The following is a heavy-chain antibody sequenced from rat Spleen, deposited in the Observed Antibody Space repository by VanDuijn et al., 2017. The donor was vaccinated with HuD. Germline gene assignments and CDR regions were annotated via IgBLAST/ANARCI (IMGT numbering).Heavy chain of an antibody. J-gene: IGHJ1*01. CDR2: ISTDGGST. CDR3: VRQGYLRDWYFDF. Sequence: EVQLVESDGGLVQPGRSLKLSCAASGFTFSNYDMAWVRQAPTKGLEWVAYISTDGGSTYYRDSVKGRFTISRDNGRSTLYLELDSLRSEDMATYYCVRQGYLRDWYFDFWGPGTMVTVSS. V-gene: IGHV5S23*01. D-gene: IGHD2-5*01. CDR1: GFTFSNYD.